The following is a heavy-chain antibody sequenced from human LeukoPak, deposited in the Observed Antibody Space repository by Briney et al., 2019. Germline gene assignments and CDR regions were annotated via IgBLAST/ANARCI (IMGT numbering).Heavy chain of an antibody. CDR3: SLDSAPY. CDR1: GYTFTSYD. CDR2: VNPNSGNT. V-gene: IGHV1-8*03. J-gene: IGHJ4*02. Sequence: ASVKVSCKASGYTFTSYDINWVRQATGQGLEWMGWVNPNSGNTGYAQKFQGRVTITRNTSISTAYMELSSLKTEDTAVYYCSLDSAPYWGQGTLVTVSS.